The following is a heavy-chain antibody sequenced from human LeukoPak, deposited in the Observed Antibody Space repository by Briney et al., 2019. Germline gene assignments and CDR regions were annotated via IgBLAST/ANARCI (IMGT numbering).Heavy chain of an antibody. D-gene: IGHD5-24*01. Sequence: GASVRVSCKASGYTFTNYGVSWVRQAPGQGLEWMGWISAYNANTNYAQKLQGRVTMTTDTSTSTAYMELRSLGSDDTAVYYCARDPPGYNDLNVGDYWGQGTLVTVSS. V-gene: IGHV1-18*01. J-gene: IGHJ4*02. CDR2: ISAYNANT. CDR1: GYTFTNYG. CDR3: ARDPPGYNDLNVGDY.